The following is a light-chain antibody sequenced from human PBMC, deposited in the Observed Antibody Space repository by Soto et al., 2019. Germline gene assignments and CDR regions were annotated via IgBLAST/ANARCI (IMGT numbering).Light chain of an antibody. CDR1: QSISRW. Sequence: DIQMTHSPSTLSGSVGDRVTITCRASQSISRWLAWYQEKPGKAPKVLIYDASNLESGVPSRFSGSGSGTEFTLTISRLQPDDFATYYCQQYSSYWTFGQGTKVDIK. CDR2: DAS. V-gene: IGKV1-5*01. CDR3: QQYSSYWT. J-gene: IGKJ1*01.